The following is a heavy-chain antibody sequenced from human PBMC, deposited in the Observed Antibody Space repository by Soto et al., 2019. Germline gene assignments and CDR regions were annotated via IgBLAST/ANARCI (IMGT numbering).Heavy chain of an antibody. D-gene: IGHD3-3*01. J-gene: IGHJ6*02. V-gene: IGHV4-34*01. CDR3: ARGVYYDFWSGYPRGYYYGMDV. CDR2: INHSGST. CDR1: GGSFSGYY. Sequence: LSLTCAVYGGSFSGYYWSWIRQPPGKGLEWIGEINHSGSTNYNPSLKSRVTISVDTSKNQFSLKLSSVTAADTAVYYCARGVYYDFWSGYPRGYYYGMDVWGQGTTVTVSS.